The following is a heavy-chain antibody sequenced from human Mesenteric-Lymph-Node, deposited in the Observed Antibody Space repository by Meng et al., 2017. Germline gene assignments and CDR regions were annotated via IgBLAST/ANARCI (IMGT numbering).Heavy chain of an antibody. V-gene: IGHV3-30*01. J-gene: IGHJ2*01. D-gene: IGHD3-16*01. CDR1: GFTFSAYA. CDR3: ARDGWGLVYWYFDL. CDR2: ISYDGSNQ. Sequence: GESLKISCATSGFTFSAYAMQWVRQAPGKGLEWVAVISYDGSNQYYADFVKGRFTISRDNSKNALYLQMDGLRTEDTAVYSCARDGWGLVYWYFDLWGRGTLVTVSS.